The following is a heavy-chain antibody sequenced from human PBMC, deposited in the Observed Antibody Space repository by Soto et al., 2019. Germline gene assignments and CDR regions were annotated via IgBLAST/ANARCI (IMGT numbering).Heavy chain of an antibody. D-gene: IGHD5-18*01. CDR2: ISGSGGSI. CDR3: AKVMVKNWFDP. V-gene: IGHV3-23*01. CDR1: GFTLSSYG. Sequence: PVVSLRLSCGASGFTLSSYGVSWVRQAPGKGLEWVSGISGSGGSIYYADSVKGRFTFSRDNSKNTLYLQMNSLRAEHTAVYYCAKVMVKNWFDPWGQGILVTVHS. J-gene: IGHJ5*02.